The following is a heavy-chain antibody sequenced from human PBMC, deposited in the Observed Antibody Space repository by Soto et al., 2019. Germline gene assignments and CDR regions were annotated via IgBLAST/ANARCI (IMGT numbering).Heavy chain of an antibody. Sequence: PSETLSLTCAVYGGSFSGYYWSWIRQPPGKGLEWIGEINHSGSTNYNPSLKSRVTISVDTSKNQFSLRLSSVTAADTAVYYCANVGANNCFDPWGQGTLVTVSS. D-gene: IGHD1-26*01. CDR2: INHSGST. CDR1: GGSFSGYY. V-gene: IGHV4-34*01. J-gene: IGHJ5*02. CDR3: ANVGANNCFDP.